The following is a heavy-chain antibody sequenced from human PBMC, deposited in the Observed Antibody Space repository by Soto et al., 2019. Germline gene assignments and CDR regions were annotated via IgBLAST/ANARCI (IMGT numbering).Heavy chain of an antibody. V-gene: IGHV6-1*01. D-gene: IGHD3-3*01. CDR1: GDSVSSNSAA. CDR2: TYYRSKWYN. Sequence: PSQTLSLTCVISGDSVSSNSAAWNWIRQSPSRGLEWLGRTYYRSKWYNDYAVSVKSRITINPDTSKNQFSLQLNSVTPEDTAVYYCARATGDSFNFIFWVPDYWGQGTLVTVSS. CDR3: ARATGDSFNFIFWVPDY. J-gene: IGHJ4*02.